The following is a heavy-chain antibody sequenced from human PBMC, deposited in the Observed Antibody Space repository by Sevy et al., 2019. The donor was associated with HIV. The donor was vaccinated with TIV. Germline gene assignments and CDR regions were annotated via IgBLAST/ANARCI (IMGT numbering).Heavy chain of an antibody. D-gene: IGHD4-17*01. CDR1: GASISSGVYS. CDR3: ARDGGTMTTPGCLDF. CDR2: IYHSGNT. J-gene: IGHJ3*01. Sequence: SETLSLTCAVSGASISSGVYSWNWIRQPPGKGLEWIGYIYHSGNTYYNPSLKSRVTISVDRSNNQCSLKMRSVTAADTAVYYCARDGGTMTTPGCLDFWGQGIMVTVSS. V-gene: IGHV4-30-2*01.